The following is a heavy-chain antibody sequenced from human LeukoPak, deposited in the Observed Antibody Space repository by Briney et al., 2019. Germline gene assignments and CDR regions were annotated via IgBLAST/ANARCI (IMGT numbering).Heavy chain of an antibody. V-gene: IGHV3-15*01. CDR2: MRRTSAGGTT. CDR3: TTGRQTNIAVDGKGIDWFDP. D-gene: IGHD6-19*01. CDR1: GFTFSKAW. Sequence: GGSLRLSCVASGFTFSKAWMSWVRQAPGKGLEWVGRMRRTSAGGTTDYAAPVKGRFTISRDDSKNTLSLQMNSLKAEDTAVYYCTTGRQTNIAVDGKGIDWFDPWGQGTLVTVSS. J-gene: IGHJ5*02.